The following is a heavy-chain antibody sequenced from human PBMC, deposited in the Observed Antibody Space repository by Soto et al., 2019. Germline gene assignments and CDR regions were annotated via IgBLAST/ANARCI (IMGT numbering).Heavy chain of an antibody. J-gene: IGHJ6*02. V-gene: IGHV4-39*01. Sequence: SETLSLTCTVSCGSISSSSYYWGWIRQPPGKRLEWIGRIYYSGSTYYNPSLKSRVTISVDTSKNQFSLKLSSVTAADTAVYYCARRLYYDSSGFEGGGMDVWGQGTTVT. CDR2: IYYSGST. CDR3: ARRLYYDSSGFEGGGMDV. D-gene: IGHD3-22*01. CDR1: CGSISSSSYY.